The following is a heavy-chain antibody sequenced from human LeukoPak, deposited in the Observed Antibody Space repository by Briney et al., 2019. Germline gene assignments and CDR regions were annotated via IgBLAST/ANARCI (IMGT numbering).Heavy chain of an antibody. CDR2: INPNSGDT. V-gene: IGHV1-2*02. CDR1: GYTFTAYY. J-gene: IGHJ6*03. D-gene: IGHD3-10*01. Sequence: ASVKVSCKASGYTFTAYYMHWVRQAPGQGLEWMGWINPNSGDTNYAQKFQGRVIMTRDTSSSTVYMEVSRLRSDDTAVYYCARDLWFGELHYYMDVWGKGTTVTISS. CDR3: ARDLWFGELHYYMDV.